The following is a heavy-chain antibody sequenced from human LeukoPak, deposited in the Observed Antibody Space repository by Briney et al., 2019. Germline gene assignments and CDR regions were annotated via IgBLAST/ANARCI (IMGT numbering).Heavy chain of an antibody. CDR2: INPSGGST. J-gene: IGHJ4*02. D-gene: IGHD5-24*01. V-gene: IGHV1-46*01. CDR3: ARHPRWLPGANFVY. CDR1: GYTFTSYY. Sequence: ASIKVSCKASGYTFTSYYMHWVRQAPGQGLEWMGIINPSGGSTSYAQNSQGRVTMTRDMSTSTVYMELSSLGSEDTAVYYCARHPRWLPGANFVYWGQGTLVTVSS.